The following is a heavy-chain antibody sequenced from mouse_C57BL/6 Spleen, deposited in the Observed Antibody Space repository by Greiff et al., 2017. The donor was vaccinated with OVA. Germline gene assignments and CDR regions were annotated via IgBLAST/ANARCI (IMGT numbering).Heavy chain of an antibody. Sequence: DVQLVESGGGLVKPGGSLKLSCAASGFTFSDYGMHWVRQAPEKGLEWVAYISSGSSTIYYADTVKGRFTISRDNAKNTLFLQMTSLRSEDTAMYYCARKNWDESYFDYWGQGTTLTVSS. V-gene: IGHV5-17*01. CDR2: ISSGSSTI. J-gene: IGHJ2*01. CDR1: GFTFSDYG. D-gene: IGHD4-1*01. CDR3: ARKNWDESYFDY.